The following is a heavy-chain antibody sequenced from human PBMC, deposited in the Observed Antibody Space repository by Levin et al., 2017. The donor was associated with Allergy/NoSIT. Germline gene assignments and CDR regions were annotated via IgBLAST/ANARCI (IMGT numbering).Heavy chain of an antibody. CDR1: GYTFTGYY. Sequence: GESLKISCKASGYTFTGYYMHWVRQAPGQGLEWMGWINPKSGGTNYAQKFQGRVTMTRDTSISTAYMELSSLRSDDTAVYYCARELGGVVTDWFDPWGQGTLVTVSS. CDR2: INPKSGGT. V-gene: IGHV1-2*02. D-gene: IGHD3-3*01. J-gene: IGHJ5*02. CDR3: ARELGGVVTDWFDP.